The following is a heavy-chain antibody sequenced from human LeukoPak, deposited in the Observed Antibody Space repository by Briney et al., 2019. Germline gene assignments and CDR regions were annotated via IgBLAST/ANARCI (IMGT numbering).Heavy chain of an antibody. CDR2: IYSGGST. Sequence: GGSLRLSCAASGFTVSSDYMSWVRQAPGKGLEWVSVIYSGGSTYYADSVKGRFTIPRDNSKNTLYLQMNSLRAEVTAVYYCARLAGDSYFDYWGQGTLVTVSS. V-gene: IGHV3-53*01. J-gene: IGHJ4*02. CDR3: ARLAGDSYFDY. D-gene: IGHD7-27*01. CDR1: GFTVSSDY.